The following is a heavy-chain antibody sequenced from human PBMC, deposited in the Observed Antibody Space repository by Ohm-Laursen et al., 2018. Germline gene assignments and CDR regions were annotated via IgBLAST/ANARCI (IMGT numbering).Heavy chain of an antibody. Sequence: SLRLSCAASGFTFSSYAMHWVRQAPGKGLEYVSAISSNGGSTYYANSVKGRFTISRDNSKNTLYLQMGSLRAEDTAVYYCAKDLDYYGSVWGQGTTVTVSS. D-gene: IGHD3-10*01. J-gene: IGHJ6*02. CDR3: AKDLDYYGSV. CDR1: GFTFSSYA. CDR2: ISSNGGST. V-gene: IGHV3-64*01.